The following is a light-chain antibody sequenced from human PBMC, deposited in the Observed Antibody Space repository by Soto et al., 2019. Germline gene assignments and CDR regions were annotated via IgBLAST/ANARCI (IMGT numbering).Light chain of an antibody. Sequence: QSVLTQSSSASASLGSSVKLTCTLSSGHSSYIIAWHQQQPGKAPRYLMKLEGSGSYNKGSGVPDRFSGSSSGADRYLTISNLQFEDEADYYCETWDSKSYVVFGGGTKVTVL. V-gene: IGLV4-60*02. CDR1: SGHSSYI. J-gene: IGLJ2*01. CDR2: LEGSGSY. CDR3: ETWDSKSYVV.